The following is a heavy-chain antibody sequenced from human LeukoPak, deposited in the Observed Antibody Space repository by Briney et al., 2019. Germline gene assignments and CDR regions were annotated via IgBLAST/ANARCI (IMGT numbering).Heavy chain of an antibody. CDR1: GGTFSSYA. V-gene: IGHV1-69*13. D-gene: IGHD2-2*01. Sequence: ASVKVSCKASGGTFSSYAISWARQAPGQGLEWMGGIIPIFGTANYAQKFQGRVTITADESTSTAYMELSSLRSEDTAVYYCAREYCSSTSCPAKMGFDPWGQGTLVTVSS. CDR2: IIPIFGTA. CDR3: AREYCSSTSCPAKMGFDP. J-gene: IGHJ5*02.